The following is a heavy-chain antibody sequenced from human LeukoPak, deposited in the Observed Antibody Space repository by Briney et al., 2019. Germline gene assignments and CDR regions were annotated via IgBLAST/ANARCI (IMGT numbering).Heavy chain of an antibody. CDR1: GFTFSSYS. V-gene: IGHV3-21*01. CDR3: ARDSGPNYGMDV. Sequence: GGSLRLSCAASGFTFSSYSMNWVRQAPGKGLEWVSSISSSSSYIYYADSVKGRFTISRDSAKNSLYLQMNSLRAEDTAVYYCARDSGPNYGMDVWGQGTTVTVSS. D-gene: IGHD3-10*01. CDR2: ISSSSSYI. J-gene: IGHJ6*02.